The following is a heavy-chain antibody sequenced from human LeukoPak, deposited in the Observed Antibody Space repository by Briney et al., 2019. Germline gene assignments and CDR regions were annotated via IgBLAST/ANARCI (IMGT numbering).Heavy chain of an antibody. CDR3: ARSPPNGDYYYGMDV. Sequence: ASVKVSCKASGGTCISYAISWVRQAPGQGLEWMGGIIPIFGTANYAQKFQGRVTITADESTSTAYMELSSLRSEDTAVYYCARSPPNGDYYYGMDVWGQGTTVTVSS. D-gene: IGHD4/OR15-4a*01. CDR2: IIPIFGTA. J-gene: IGHJ6*02. V-gene: IGHV1-69*13. CDR1: GGTCISYA.